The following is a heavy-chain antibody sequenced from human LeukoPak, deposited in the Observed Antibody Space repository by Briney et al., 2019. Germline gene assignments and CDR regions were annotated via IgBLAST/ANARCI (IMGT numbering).Heavy chain of an antibody. Sequence: SETLSLTCTVSGGSISSYCWSWIRQPPGKGLEWIGSIYYSGSTYYNPSLKSRVTISVDTSKNQFSLKLSSVTAADTAVYYCARLEGSGWPYYYHYGMDVWGQGTTVTVSS. V-gene: IGHV4-39*01. CDR1: GGSISSYC. CDR3: ARLEGSGWPYYYHYGMDV. CDR2: IYYSGST. D-gene: IGHD6-19*01. J-gene: IGHJ6*02.